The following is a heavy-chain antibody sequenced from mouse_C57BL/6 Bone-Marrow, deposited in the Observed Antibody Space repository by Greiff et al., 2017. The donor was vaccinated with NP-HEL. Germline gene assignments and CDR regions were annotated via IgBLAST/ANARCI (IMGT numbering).Heavy chain of an antibody. J-gene: IGHJ4*01. CDR1: GFTFSSYT. CDR3: ARLTVVNPSKAMDY. Sequence: EVKLVESGGGLVKPGGSLKLSCAASGFTFSSYTMSWVRQTPEKRLEWVATISGGGGNTYYPDSVKGRFTISRDNAKNTLYLQMSSLRSEDTALYYCARLTVVNPSKAMDYWGQGTSVTVSS. D-gene: IGHD1-1*01. CDR2: ISGGGGNT. V-gene: IGHV5-9*01.